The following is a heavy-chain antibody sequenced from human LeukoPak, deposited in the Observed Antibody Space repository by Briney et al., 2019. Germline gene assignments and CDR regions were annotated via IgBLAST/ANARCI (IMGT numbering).Heavy chain of an antibody. CDR1: GDSVSSNSAA. J-gene: IGHJ6*02. CDR2: TYYRSKWYN. CDR3: ARGFYYTGMDV. D-gene: IGHD3-10*01. V-gene: IGHV6-1*01. Sequence: SQTLSLTCAISGDSVSSNSAAWNWFRQSPSRGLEWLGRTYYRSKWYNDYAVSLKSRITINPDTSKNQFSLHLNSVTPEDTAVYYCARGFYYTGMDVWGQGTTVTVSS.